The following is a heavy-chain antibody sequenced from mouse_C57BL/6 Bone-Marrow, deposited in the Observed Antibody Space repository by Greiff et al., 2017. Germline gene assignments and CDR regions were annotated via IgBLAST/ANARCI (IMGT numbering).Heavy chain of an antibody. CDR2: ISYSGST. D-gene: IGHD2-3*01. CDR3: ARPYDGYYVWFAY. V-gene: IGHV3-1*01. Sequence: EVQRVESGPGMVKPSQSLSLTCTVTGYSITSGYDWHWIRHFPGNKLEWMGYISYSGSTNYNPSLKSRISITHDTSKNHFFLKLNSVTTEDTATYYCARPYDGYYVWFAYWGQGTLVTVSA. CDR1: GYSITSGYD. J-gene: IGHJ3*01.